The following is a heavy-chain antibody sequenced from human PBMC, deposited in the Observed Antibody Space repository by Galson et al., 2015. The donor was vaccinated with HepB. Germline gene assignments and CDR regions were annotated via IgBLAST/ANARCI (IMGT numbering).Heavy chain of an antibody. Sequence: SLRLSCAASGFTFDDYTMHWVRQAPGKGLEWVSLISWDGGSTYYADSVKGRFTISRDNSKNSLYLQMNSLRTEDTALYYCAKDGSGGAAAGSELDYWGQGTLVTVSS. CDR3: AKDGSGGAAAGSELDY. V-gene: IGHV3-43*01. D-gene: IGHD6-13*01. CDR1: GFTFDDYT. J-gene: IGHJ4*02. CDR2: ISWDGGST.